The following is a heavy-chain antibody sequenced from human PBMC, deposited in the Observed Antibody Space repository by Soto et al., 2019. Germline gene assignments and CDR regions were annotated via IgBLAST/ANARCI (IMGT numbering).Heavy chain of an antibody. Sequence: ALHNSGNGPGHLFNNHWIGWVRQTPGKGLEWMGLIFTRDSETKTSPSFQVHVSLSVDNSINTVYLQWTSLKTADTGMYFCVLGYYGSAKVHLVWRQGGQVTISS. V-gene: IGHV5-51*01. CDR1: GHLFNNHW. CDR2: IFTRDSET. D-gene: IGHD3-10*01. CDR3: VLGYYGSAKVHLV. J-gene: IGHJ4*01.